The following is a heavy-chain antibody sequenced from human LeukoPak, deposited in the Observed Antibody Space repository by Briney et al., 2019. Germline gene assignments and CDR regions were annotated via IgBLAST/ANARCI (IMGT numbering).Heavy chain of an antibody. J-gene: IGHJ4*02. D-gene: IGHD1-14*01. CDR1: GYTFTGYY. CDR3: ARAPLNYPSAITDY. Sequence: ASVKVSCKASGYTFTGYYMHWVRQAPGQGLEWMGWINPNSGGTNYAQKFQGRVTMTRDTSISTAYMELSRLRSDDTAVYYCARAPLNYPSAITDYWGQGTLVTVSS. V-gene: IGHV1-2*02. CDR2: INPNSGGT.